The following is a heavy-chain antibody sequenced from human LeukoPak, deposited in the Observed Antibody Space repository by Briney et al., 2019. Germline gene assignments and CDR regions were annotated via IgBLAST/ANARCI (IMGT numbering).Heavy chain of an antibody. CDR2: ISSSSSTI. CDR3: ARHYDSSGYRD. CDR1: GFTFHNYA. D-gene: IGHD3-22*01. J-gene: IGHJ4*02. V-gene: IGHV3-48*01. Sequence: PGGSLRLSCAASGFTFHNYAINWIRQAPGKGLEWVSYISSSSSTIYYADSVKGRFTISRDNAKNSLYLQMNSLRAEDTAVYYCARHYDSSGYRDWGQGTLVTVSS.